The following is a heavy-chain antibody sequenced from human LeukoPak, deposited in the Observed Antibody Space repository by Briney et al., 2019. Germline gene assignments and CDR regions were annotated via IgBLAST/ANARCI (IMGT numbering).Heavy chain of an antibody. CDR2: ISSSGSYI. D-gene: IGHD3-16*01. CDR3: ARVKGGSNYYAMDV. J-gene: IGHJ6*02. V-gene: IGHV3-21*01. Sequence: GGSLRLSCVASGFTFSSYNINWVRQAPGNGLEWVSSISSSGSYIYYADSVKGRFTISRDNAENSLYLQMNSLYLQMNSLRAEDTAVYYCARVKGGSNYYAMDVWGQGTTVTVSS. CDR1: GFTFSSYN.